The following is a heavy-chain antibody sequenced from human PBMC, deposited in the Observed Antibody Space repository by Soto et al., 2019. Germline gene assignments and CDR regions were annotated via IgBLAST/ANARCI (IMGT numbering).Heavy chain of an antibody. CDR2: IYSSGST. J-gene: IGHJ4*02. V-gene: IGHV4-59*08. CDR3: ARQRRDFDY. CDR1: GGSISGYY. Sequence: QVQLQESGPGLVKPSETLSLTCTVSGGSISGYYWSWIRQPPGKGLQWIGYIYSSGSTNYNPSLKSRVTISVDTSKNQFSLNLSSVTAADTAVYYCARQRRDFDYWGQGSLVTGSS.